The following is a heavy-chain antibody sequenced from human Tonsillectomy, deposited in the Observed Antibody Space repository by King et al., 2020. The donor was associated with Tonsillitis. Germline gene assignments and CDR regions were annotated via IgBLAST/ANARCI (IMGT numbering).Heavy chain of an antibody. CDR1: GFTFGSYW. CDR3: IRDFREFDF. CDR2: IYPDGSVT. V-gene: IGHV3-74*01. Sequence: VQLVESGGGLVQPGGSLRLSCAASGFTFGSYWMHWVRQAPGKGLVWVSRIYPDGSVTYYADSVKGRFTISRDNAKNTVYLQMNSLRAEDTVVYYCIRDFREFDFWGQGTLVTVSS. J-gene: IGHJ4*02.